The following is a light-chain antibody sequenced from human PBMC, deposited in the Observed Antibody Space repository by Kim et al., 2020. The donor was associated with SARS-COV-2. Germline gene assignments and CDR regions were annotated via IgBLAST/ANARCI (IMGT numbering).Light chain of an antibody. Sequence: DIQMTQSPSSLSASVRDRVTITCRASQSISTYLNWYQQKPGKAPKLLIYAASSLQSGVPSRFSGSGSGTAFTLTISSLQPEDFATYYCQQSYSTPDTFGQGTKVDIK. CDR3: QQSYSTPDT. J-gene: IGKJ1*01. CDR2: AAS. V-gene: IGKV1-39*01. CDR1: QSISTY.